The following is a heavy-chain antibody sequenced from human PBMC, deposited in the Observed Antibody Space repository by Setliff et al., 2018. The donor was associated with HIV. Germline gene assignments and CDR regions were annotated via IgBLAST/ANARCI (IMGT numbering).Heavy chain of an antibody. J-gene: IGHJ4*02. CDR1: GFTVSSNY. CDR3: TTAVAQNWYGSGNENY. D-gene: IGHD3-10*01. V-gene: IGHV3-11*04. Sequence: GGSLRLSCAASGFTVSSNYMTWIRQAPGKGLEWVSHISSSGSTIYYADSVKGRFTISRDNAKDSLSLQMNSLRAGDTATYYCTTAVAQNWYGSGNENYWGQGTLVTVSS. CDR2: ISSSGSTI.